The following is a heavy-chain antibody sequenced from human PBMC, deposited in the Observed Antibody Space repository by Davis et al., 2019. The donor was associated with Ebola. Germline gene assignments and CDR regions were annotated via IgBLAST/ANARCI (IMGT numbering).Heavy chain of an antibody. CDR2: IYWNDDK. V-gene: IGHV2-5*01. J-gene: IGHJ5*02. Sequence: SGPTLVKPTQTLTLTCTFSGFSISTSGVGVGWIRQPPGKALEWLALIYWNDDKRYSPSLNSRLTITKDTSKNQVVLTMTNMDPVDTATYFCAHYTRFCSSAACPSWFDPWGQGTLVTVSS. CDR1: GFSISTSGVG. D-gene: IGHD2-2*01. CDR3: AHYTRFCSSAACPSWFDP.